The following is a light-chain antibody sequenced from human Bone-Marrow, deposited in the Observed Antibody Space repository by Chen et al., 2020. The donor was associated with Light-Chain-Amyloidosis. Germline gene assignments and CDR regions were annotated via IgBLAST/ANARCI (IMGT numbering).Light chain of an antibody. V-gene: IGLV3-25*03. CDR2: RET. CDR3: QSADSSGTYEVI. Sequence: SYELTQPHSVSVSPGQTARITCSGDNLPTKYAYWYKQKPGQAPVLVIHRETERPSGISERFSGSSSGTTATLTSSGVQAEDGADYHCQSADSSGTYEVIFGGGTKLTV. CDR1: NLPTKY. J-gene: IGLJ2*01.